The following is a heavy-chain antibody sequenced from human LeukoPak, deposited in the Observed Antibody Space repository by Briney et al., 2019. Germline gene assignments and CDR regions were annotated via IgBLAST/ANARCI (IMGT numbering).Heavy chain of an antibody. CDR2: INSDGSST. Sequence: GGSLRLSCAASGFTFSSYWMHWVRQAPGKGLVWVSRINSDGSSTSYADSVKGRFTISRDNAKNTLYLQMNSLRAEDTAVYYCARSGRGYSYGYNYWGQGTLVTVSS. D-gene: IGHD5-18*01. CDR1: GFTFSSYW. J-gene: IGHJ4*02. CDR3: ARSGRGYSYGYNY. V-gene: IGHV3-74*01.